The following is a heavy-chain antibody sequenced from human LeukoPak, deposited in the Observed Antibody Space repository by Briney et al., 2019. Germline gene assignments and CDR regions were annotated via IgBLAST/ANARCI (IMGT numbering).Heavy chain of an antibody. D-gene: IGHD6-19*01. CDR1: GASISSGSNY. Sequence: SETLPLTCSVSGASISSGSNYWGWLRQPPGKTLEWIGSIYSSGSTYYNPSLKSRVIIIIDTPKNHFLLTLSSVTAADTAVYYCATVVGGSSGWYSISGAFDIWGQGTMVTVSS. V-gene: IGHV4-39*06. CDR2: IYSSGST. CDR3: ATVVGGSSGWYSISGAFDI. J-gene: IGHJ3*02.